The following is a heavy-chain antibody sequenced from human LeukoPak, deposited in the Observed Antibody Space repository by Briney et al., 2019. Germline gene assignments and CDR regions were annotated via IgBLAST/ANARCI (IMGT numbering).Heavy chain of an antibody. D-gene: IGHD3-22*01. V-gene: IGHV1-18*01. CDR3: ARDMEMFAYYYDSSGYPFDY. CDR1: GYTFTSYG. J-gene: IGHJ4*02. CDR2: ISAYNGNT. Sequence: ASVTVSCKASGYTFTSYGISWARQAPGQGLEWMGWISAYNGNTNYAQKLQGRVTMTTDTSTSTAYMELRSLRSDDTAVYYCARDMEMFAYYYDSSGYPFDYWGQGTLVTVSS.